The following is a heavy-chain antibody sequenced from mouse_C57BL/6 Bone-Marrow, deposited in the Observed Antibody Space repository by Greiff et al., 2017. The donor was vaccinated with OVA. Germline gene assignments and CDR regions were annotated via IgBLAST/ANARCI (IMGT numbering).Heavy chain of an antibody. Sequence: VQLVESGPELVKPGASVKISCKASGYAFSSSWMNWVKQRPGKGLEWIGRIYPGDGDTNYNGKFKGKATLTADKSSSTAYMQLSSLTSEDSAVYFCARDTTVVAPFAYWGQGTLVTVSA. D-gene: IGHD1-1*01. V-gene: IGHV1-82*01. CDR1: GYAFSSSW. CDR3: ARDTTVVAPFAY. CDR2: IYPGDGDT. J-gene: IGHJ3*01.